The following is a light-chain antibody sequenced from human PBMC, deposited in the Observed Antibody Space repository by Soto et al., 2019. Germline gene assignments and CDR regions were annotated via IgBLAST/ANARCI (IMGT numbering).Light chain of an antibody. Sequence: EIVMTQSPATLSVSPGERAALSCRASQSVSSKFLAWYQQKPGQAPRLLMYGASDRATGTPGRFSGSGSGTDFTLTISGLEPEDSAVYYCQQFDDSVTFGQGTRLEIK. J-gene: IGKJ5*01. CDR3: QQFDDSVT. CDR2: GAS. CDR1: QSVSSKF. V-gene: IGKV3-20*01.